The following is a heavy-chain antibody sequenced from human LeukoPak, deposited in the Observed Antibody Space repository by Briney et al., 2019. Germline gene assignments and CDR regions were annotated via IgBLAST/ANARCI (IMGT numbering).Heavy chain of an antibody. CDR1: GGSISSYY. J-gene: IGHJ4*02. Sequence: SETLSLTCTVSGGSISSYYWSWIRQPPGKGLEWIGYIYYSGSTNYNPSLKSRVTISVGTSKNQFSLKLSSVTAADTAVYYCAIIAAAGDFDYWGQGTLVTVSS. V-gene: IGHV4-59*01. CDR3: AIIAAAGDFDY. D-gene: IGHD6-13*01. CDR2: IYYSGST.